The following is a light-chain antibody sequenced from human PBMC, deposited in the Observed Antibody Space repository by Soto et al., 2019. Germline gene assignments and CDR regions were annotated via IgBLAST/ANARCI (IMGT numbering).Light chain of an antibody. V-gene: IGKV3-20*01. CDR1: QSFTTSQ. CDR3: QQYASSPRT. J-gene: IGKJ1*01. Sequence: EIVLTQSPGTLSLSPGERATLFCRASQSFTTSQLAWYQQKPGQAPRVLIFGASSRATGIPDRFSGSVSGTDFTLTICRLEPEDSAVYYCQQYASSPRTFGQGTTVEIK. CDR2: GAS.